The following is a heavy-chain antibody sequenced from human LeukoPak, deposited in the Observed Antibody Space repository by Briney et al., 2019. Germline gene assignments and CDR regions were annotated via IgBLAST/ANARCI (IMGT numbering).Heavy chain of an antibody. CDR1: GFRFSDYS. J-gene: IGHJ6*03. CDR3: AREFGSGGWSLRGSYYYYMDV. D-gene: IGHD6-19*01. V-gene: IGHV3-21*01. Sequence: PGGSLRLSCAGSGFRFSDYSMNWVRQAPGKGLEWVSSISSGSNYIYYADSVKGRFTISRDNAKNSLYLQMNSLRAEDTAVYYCAREFGSGGWSLRGSYYYYMDVWGKGTTVTVSS. CDR2: ISSGSNYI.